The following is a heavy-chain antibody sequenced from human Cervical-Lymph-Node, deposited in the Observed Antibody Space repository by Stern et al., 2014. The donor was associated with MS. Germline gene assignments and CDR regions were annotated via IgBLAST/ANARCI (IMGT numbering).Heavy chain of an antibody. CDR3: ARDYPSHYYGMDV. CDR2: IIPIFGTA. CDR1: GGTFSSYA. Sequence: VQLLEPGAEVKKPGSSVKVSCKASGGTFSSYAISWVRQAPGQGLEWMGGIIPIFGTANYAQKFQGRVTITADESTSTAYMELSSLRSEDTAVYYCARDYPSHYYGMDVWGQGTTVTVSS. J-gene: IGHJ6*02. V-gene: IGHV1-69*01.